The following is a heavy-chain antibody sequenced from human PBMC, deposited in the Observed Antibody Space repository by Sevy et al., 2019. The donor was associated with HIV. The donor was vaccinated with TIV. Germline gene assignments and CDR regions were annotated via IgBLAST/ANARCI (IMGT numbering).Heavy chain of an antibody. CDR1: GFTFSSYA. CDR2: ISYDGSNK. J-gene: IGHJ5*02. Sequence: GGSLRLSCAASGFTFSSYAMHWVRQAPGKGLEWVAVISYDGSNKYYADSVKGRFTISRDNSKNTLYLQMNSLGAEETAVYDCARDRRGRGSGYDVDWFDPWGQGTLVTVSS. V-gene: IGHV3-30-3*01. D-gene: IGHD3-3*01. CDR3: ARDRRGRGSGYDVDWFDP.